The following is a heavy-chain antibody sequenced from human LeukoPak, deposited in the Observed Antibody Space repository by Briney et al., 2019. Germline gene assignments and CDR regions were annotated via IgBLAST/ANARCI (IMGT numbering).Heavy chain of an antibody. V-gene: IGHV5-51*01. D-gene: IGHD4-17*01. J-gene: IGHJ4*02. CDR1: GYSFTSYW. Sequence: GEPLKFSSKGSGYSFTSYWIGWVRPMPGKGLEWMGIIYPGDSDTCYNPSFQGHAITSADTSISTAYLQWSSLKGSDSAMYYWARHRDGDYIDYLGQGALVTVSS. CDR2: IYPGDSDT. CDR3: ARHRDGDYIDY.